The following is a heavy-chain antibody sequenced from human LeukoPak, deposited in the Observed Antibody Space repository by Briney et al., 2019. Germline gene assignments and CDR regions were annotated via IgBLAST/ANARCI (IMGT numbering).Heavy chain of an antibody. V-gene: IGHV3-23*01. Sequence: PGGSLRLSCAASGFTFSSYAMSWVRQAPGKGLEWVSVISGPGYTTYYADSVKGRLTIARDNSNNMLYLQLNSLRAEDTAVYYCAKDLSDNYNLFDYWGQGTLVTVSS. J-gene: IGHJ4*02. CDR1: GFTFSSYA. D-gene: IGHD1-1*01. CDR3: AKDLSDNYNLFDY. CDR2: ISGPGYTT.